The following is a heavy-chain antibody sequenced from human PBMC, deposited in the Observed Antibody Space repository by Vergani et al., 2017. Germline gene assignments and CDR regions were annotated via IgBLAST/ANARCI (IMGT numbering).Heavy chain of an antibody. CDR3: ARSQRTYYYDSSGYYGHAYGYFDL. D-gene: IGHD3-22*01. V-gene: IGHV4-34*01. Sequence: QVQLQQWGAGLLKPSETLSLTCAVYGGSFSGYYWSWIRQPPGKGLEWIGEINHSGSTNYNPSLKSRVTISVDTSKNQFSLKLSSVTAADTAVYYCARSQRTYYYDSSGYYGHAYGYFDLWGRGTLVTVSS. CDR1: GGSFSGYY. J-gene: IGHJ2*01. CDR2: INHSGST.